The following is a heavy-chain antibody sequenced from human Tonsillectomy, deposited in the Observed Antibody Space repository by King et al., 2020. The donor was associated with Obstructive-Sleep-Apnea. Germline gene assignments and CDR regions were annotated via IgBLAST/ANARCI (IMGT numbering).Heavy chain of an antibody. J-gene: IGHJ6*02. CDR1: GYTFTSYG. Sequence: QLVQSGAEVKKPGASVKVSCKASGYTFTSYGISWVRQAPGQGLDWMGWISAYNGNTNYAQKLQGRVTMTTDTSTSTAYMELRSLRSDDTAVYYCARCGSGFRPYYYYGMDVWGQGTTVTVSS. CDR3: ARCGSGFRPYYYYGMDV. D-gene: IGHD5-12*01. CDR2: ISAYNGNT. V-gene: IGHV1-18*04.